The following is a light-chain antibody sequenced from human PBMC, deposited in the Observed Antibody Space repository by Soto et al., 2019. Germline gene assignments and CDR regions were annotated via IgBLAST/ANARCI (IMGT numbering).Light chain of an antibody. Sequence: QSVLTQPPSASGTPGQRVTISCSGSSSNIGSNYVYWYQQLPGTAPKLLIYSNNQRPSGVPDRFSGSKSGTSASLAISGLRSEDEADYYCTSYAGSNNLVFAGGTKLTVL. J-gene: IGLJ3*02. CDR2: SNN. V-gene: IGLV1-47*02. CDR1: SSNIGSNY. CDR3: TSYAGSNNLV.